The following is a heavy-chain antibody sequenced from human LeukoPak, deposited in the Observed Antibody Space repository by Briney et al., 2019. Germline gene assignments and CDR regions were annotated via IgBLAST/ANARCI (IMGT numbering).Heavy chain of an antibody. CDR2: ISAYNGNT. V-gene: IGHV1-18*01. CDR3: ARAPYRVDWNYFDY. CDR1: GYTFTSYG. D-gene: IGHD3/OR15-3a*01. Sequence: ASVKVSCKASGYTFTSYGISWVRQAPGQGLEWMGWISAYNGNTNYAQKLQGRVTMTTDTSTSTAYMELRSLRSDDTAVYYCARAPYRVDWNYFDYWGQGTLVTVSS. J-gene: IGHJ4*02.